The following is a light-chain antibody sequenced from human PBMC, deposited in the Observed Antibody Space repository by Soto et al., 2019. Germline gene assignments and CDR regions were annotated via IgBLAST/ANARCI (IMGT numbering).Light chain of an antibody. CDR1: GSDVGGYKY. J-gene: IGLJ1*01. CDR3: SSYTASNTYV. Sequence: QSVLTQPASVSGSPGQSITISCTGTGSDVGGYKYVSWYQQNPGKAPKLMIFEVSNRPSGVSDRFSGSKSGNTASLTISGLQAEDEADYYCSSYTASNTYVFGSGTKVTVL. CDR2: EVS. V-gene: IGLV2-14*01.